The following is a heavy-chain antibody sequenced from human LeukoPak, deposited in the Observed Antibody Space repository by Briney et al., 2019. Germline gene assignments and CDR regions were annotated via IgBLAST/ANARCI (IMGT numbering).Heavy chain of an antibody. V-gene: IGHV1-46*01. D-gene: IGHD2-15*01. J-gene: IGHJ4*02. Sequence: ASVKVSCKASGYTFTSYYMHWVRQAPGQGLEWMGIINPSGGSTSYAQKFQGRVTMTRDMSTSTAYMELRSLRSDDTAVYYCARESSGVVAATPNFDYWGQGTLVTVSS. CDR3: ARESSGVVAATPNFDY. CDR2: INPSGGST. CDR1: GYTFTSYY.